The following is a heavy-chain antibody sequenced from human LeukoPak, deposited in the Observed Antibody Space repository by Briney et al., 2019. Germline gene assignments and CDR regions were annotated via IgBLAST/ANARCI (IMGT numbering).Heavy chain of an antibody. J-gene: IGHJ4*02. D-gene: IGHD6-6*01. V-gene: IGHV3-13*01. CDR2: IGTAGDT. Sequence: PGGSLRLSCAASGFTFSSYDMHWVRQATGKGLEWVSAIGTAGDTYYPGSVKGRFTISRENAKNSLYLQMNSLRAGDTAVYYCARGGRGSSPPFFDYWGQGTLVTVSS. CDR1: GFTFSSYD. CDR3: ARGGRGSSPPFFDY.